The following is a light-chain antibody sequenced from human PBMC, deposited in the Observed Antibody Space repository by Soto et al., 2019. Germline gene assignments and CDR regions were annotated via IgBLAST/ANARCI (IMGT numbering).Light chain of an antibody. J-gene: IGKJ1*01. CDR3: QQYNTYSKT. V-gene: IGKV1-5*03. CDR1: QSISTW. CDR2: KAS. Sequence: DIQMTQSPSTLSASVGDRVTITCRASQSISTWLAWYQQKPGKAPKLLIYKASSSESGVPSRFSGSGSGTEFTLTISSLQTDDFATYYCQQYNTYSKTFGRGTKVDIK.